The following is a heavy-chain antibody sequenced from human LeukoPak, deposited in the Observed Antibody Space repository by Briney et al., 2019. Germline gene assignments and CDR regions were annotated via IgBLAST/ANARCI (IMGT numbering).Heavy chain of an antibody. CDR3: ARLGSGWYYFDF. Sequence: SETPSLTCTVSGDSISSSSNYWVWIRHPPEKGLEGIGSIHYSGSYYYNPSGGGRVTISVDTSKNRFSLKLSSVTAADTSVYYCARLGSGWYYFDFWGQGTLVTVSS. J-gene: IGHJ4*02. D-gene: IGHD6-19*01. CDR2: IHYSGSY. V-gene: IGHV4-39*01. CDR1: GDSISSSSNY.